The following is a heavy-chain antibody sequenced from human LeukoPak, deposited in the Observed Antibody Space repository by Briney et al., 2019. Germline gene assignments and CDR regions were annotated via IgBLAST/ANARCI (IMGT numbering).Heavy chain of an antibody. J-gene: IGHJ1*01. CDR1: GYTFTTYG. CDR3: ARDPAIAVAGKGYFQH. D-gene: IGHD6-19*01. Sequence: ASVKVSCKASGYTFTTYGISWVRQAPGQGLEWMGWISPYNGNTNYAQKLQGRVTITTDTSTSTAYMELRSLRSDDTAVYYCARDPAIAVAGKGYFQHWGQGTLVTVS. V-gene: IGHV1-18*01. CDR2: ISPYNGNT.